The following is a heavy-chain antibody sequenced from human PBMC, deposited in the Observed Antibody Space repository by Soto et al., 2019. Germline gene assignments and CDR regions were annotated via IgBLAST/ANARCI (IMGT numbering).Heavy chain of an antibody. Sequence: QVQLQESGPGLVKPSQTLSLTCTVSGGSISSGGHYWSWNRQHPGKGLEWIGYISYTGSTYYNPSLKSRVTISVDTSNNQFSLNLSSVTAADTAIYYCAKEARQGLVTIDYWGQGTLVTVSS. D-gene: IGHD6-19*01. V-gene: IGHV4-31*03. CDR2: ISYTGST. CDR3: AKEARQGLVTIDY. CDR1: GGSISSGGHY. J-gene: IGHJ4*02.